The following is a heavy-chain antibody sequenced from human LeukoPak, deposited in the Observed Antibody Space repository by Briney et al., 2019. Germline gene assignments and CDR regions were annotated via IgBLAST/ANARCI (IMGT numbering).Heavy chain of an antibody. J-gene: IGHJ4*02. V-gene: IGHV4-59*01. CDR2: IYYSGST. CDR3: ARVKGVVTAILDY. Sequence: SETLSLTCTVSGASISSYYWSWIRQPPGKGLEWIGYIYYSGSTNYNPSLKSRVTFSVDTSKNQFSLKLISVTAADTAVYYCARVKGVVTAILDYWGQGTLVTVSS. D-gene: IGHD2-21*02. CDR1: GASISSYY.